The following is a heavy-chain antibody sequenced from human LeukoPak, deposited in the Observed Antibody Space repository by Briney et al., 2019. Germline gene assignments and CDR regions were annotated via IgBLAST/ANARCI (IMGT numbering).Heavy chain of an antibody. CDR3: ARWSGVVGTARGWYFDL. J-gene: IGHJ2*01. V-gene: IGHV4-39*07. CDR2: IYYSGST. D-gene: IGHD1-26*01. CDR1: GGSISSSSYY. Sequence: SETLSLTCTVSGGSISSSSYYWGWIRQPPGKGLEWIGSIYYSGSTYYNPSLKSRVTISVDTSKNQFSLKVTSLTAADTAVYYCARWSGVVGTARGWYFDLWGRGTLVTVSS.